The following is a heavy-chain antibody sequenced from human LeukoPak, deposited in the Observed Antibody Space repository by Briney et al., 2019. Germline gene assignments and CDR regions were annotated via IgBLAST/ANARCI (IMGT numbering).Heavy chain of an antibody. D-gene: IGHD2-15*01. CDR3: ARGNVDLADCSGGSCYSPRFDY. J-gene: IGHJ4*02. CDR2: IYYSGST. Sequence: SQTLSLTCTVSGGSISSGGYYWSWIRQHPGKGLEWIGYIYYSGSTYYNPSLKSRVTISVDTSKNQFSLKLSSVTAADTAVYYCARGNVDLADCSGGSCYSPRFDYWGQGTLVTVSS. CDR1: GGSISSGGYY. V-gene: IGHV4-31*03.